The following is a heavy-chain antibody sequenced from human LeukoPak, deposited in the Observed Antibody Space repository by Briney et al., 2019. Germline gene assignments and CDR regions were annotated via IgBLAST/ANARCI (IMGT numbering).Heavy chain of an antibody. J-gene: IGHJ4*02. CDR1: GFTFSDYW. D-gene: IGHD2-15*01. CDR2: IKPDGSEI. Sequence: GGSLRLSCAASGFTFSDYWMDWARQAPGKGLEWVANIKPDGSEIYYVDAVKGRFTISRDNAKNSLYLQMNSLRAEDTAVYYCTRSLDYWGQGTLVTVS. CDR3: TRSLDY. V-gene: IGHV3-7*02.